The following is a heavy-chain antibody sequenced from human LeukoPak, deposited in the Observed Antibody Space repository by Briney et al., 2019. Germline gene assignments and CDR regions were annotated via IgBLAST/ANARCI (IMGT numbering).Heavy chain of an antibody. V-gene: IGHV3-21*01. D-gene: IGHD4-17*01. Sequence: GGSLRLSCAASGFAFSDYSMNWVRQAPGKGLEWVSSISSTSSYIYYADSVKGRFTISRDNAKNSLYLQMNSLRAEDTAVYYCARAFSTVTTLSSNYWGQGTLVTVSS. CDR1: GFAFSDYS. J-gene: IGHJ4*02. CDR2: ISSTSSYI. CDR3: ARAFSTVTTLSSNY.